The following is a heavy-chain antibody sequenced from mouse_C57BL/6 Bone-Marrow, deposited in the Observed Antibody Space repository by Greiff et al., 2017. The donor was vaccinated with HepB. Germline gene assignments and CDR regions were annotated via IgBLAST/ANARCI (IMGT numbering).Heavy chain of an antibody. Sequence: EVHLVESGPELVKPGDSVKISCKASGYSFTGYFMNWVMQSHGKSLEWIGRINPYNGDTFYNQKFKGKATLTVDKSSSTAHMELRRLTSEESAVYYCARSYYYGSSYVPSRYFDVWGTGTTVTVSS. CDR1: GYSFTGYF. D-gene: IGHD1-1*01. V-gene: IGHV1-20*01. CDR2: INPYNGDT. CDR3: ARSYYYGSSYVPSRYFDV. J-gene: IGHJ1*03.